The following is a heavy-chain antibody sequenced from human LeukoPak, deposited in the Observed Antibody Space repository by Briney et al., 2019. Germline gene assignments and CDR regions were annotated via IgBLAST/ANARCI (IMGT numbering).Heavy chain of an antibody. J-gene: IGHJ4*02. CDR3: AKDILYETRGYFDY. CDR2: ISSSSSYI. V-gene: IGHV3-21*04. D-gene: IGHD2-8*01. CDR1: GFTFSSYS. Sequence: PGGSLRLSCAASGFTFSSYSMNWVRQAPGKGLEWVSSISSSSSYIYYADSVKGRFTISRDNAKNSLYLQMNSLRAEDTALYYCAKDILYETRGYFDYWGQGTLVTVSS.